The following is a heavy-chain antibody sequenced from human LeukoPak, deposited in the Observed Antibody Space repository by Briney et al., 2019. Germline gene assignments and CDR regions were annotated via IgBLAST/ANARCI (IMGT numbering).Heavy chain of an antibody. J-gene: IGHJ4*02. CDR3: VRVAKERVGGVYYFDY. Sequence: GGSLRLSCAASGFTFSDYDMHWVRQATGKGLEWVSAIGTAGDTYYTGSVKGRFTISRENAKNSLNLQMNSLRAGDTAVYYCVRVAKERVGGVYYFDYWGQGTPVTVSS. V-gene: IGHV3-13*01. CDR1: GFTFSDYD. D-gene: IGHD1-1*01. CDR2: IGTAGDT.